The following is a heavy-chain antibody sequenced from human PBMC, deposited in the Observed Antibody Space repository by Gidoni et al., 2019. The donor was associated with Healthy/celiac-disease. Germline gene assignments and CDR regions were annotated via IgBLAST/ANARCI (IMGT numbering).Heavy chain of an antibody. CDR3: AQTMTTETRVDY. D-gene: IGHD4-17*01. CDR1: GFSLSTSGVG. J-gene: IGHJ4*02. Sequence: QITLKESGPTLVKPTQTLTLTCTFSGFSLSTSGVGVGWIRQPPGKALEWPALIYWNDDKRYSPSLKSRLTITKDTSKNQVVLTMTNMDPVDTATYYCAQTMTTETRVDYWGQGTLVTVSS. CDR2: IYWNDDK. V-gene: IGHV2-5*01.